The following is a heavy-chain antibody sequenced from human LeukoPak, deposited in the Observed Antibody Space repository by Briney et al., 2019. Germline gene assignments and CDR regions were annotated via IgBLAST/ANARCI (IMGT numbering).Heavy chain of an antibody. V-gene: IGHV3-23*01. CDR2: ISGSGGT. CDR3: AREDFRDHTTGFDS. J-gene: IGHJ5*01. Sequence: GGSLRLSCAASGFTFSSYAVSWVRQAPGRGLEWVSAISGSGGTYYIPSVKGRFIVSSDNSRNTLYLQLNSLRAEDTAIYYCAREDFRDHTTGFDSWGQGTLVTVSS. D-gene: IGHD1-1*01. CDR1: GFTFSSYA.